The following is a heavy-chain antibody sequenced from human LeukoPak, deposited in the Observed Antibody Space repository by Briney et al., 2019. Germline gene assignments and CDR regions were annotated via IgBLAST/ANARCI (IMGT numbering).Heavy chain of an antibody. D-gene: IGHD2-15*01. J-gene: IGHJ1*01. CDR3: VKGVVVAASVWEYFQH. Sequence: GGSLRLSCVASGFTFSSYAMHWVRQAPGKGLEYVSIINSNGGSTYYTDSVKGRFTISRDNAKNTLYLQMSSLRAEDTAVYYCVKGVVVAASVWEYFQHWGQGTLVTVSS. V-gene: IGHV3-64D*06. CDR2: INSNGGST. CDR1: GFTFSSYA.